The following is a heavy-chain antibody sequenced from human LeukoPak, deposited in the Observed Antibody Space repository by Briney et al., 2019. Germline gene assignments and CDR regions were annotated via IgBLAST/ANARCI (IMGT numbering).Heavy chain of an antibody. CDR3: AKDIRPGSGELLGMIDY. V-gene: IGHV3-9*01. CDR1: GFTFDDYA. D-gene: IGHD1-26*01. J-gene: IGHJ4*02. CDR2: ISWNSGSI. Sequence: PGGSLRLSCAASGFTFDDYAMHWVRQAPGKGLEWVSGISWNSGSIGYADSVKGRFTISRDNAKNSLYLQMNSLRAEDTALYYCAKDIRPGSGELLGMIDYWGQGTLVTVSS.